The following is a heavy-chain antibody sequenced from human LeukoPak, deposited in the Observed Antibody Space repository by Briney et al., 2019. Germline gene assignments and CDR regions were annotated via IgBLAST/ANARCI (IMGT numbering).Heavy chain of an antibody. Sequence: PSETLSLTCSVSAGSIRSSIYYWGWIRQPPGKGLEWIGSIYYDGSTYYNPSLRSRVTISVDTSKNQFSLNLNSVTATDTAVYYCTRRRYSESYPSYFDSWGQGILVAVSS. D-gene: IGHD1-26*01. V-gene: IGHV4-39*01. CDR2: IYYDGST. CDR3: TRRRYSESYPSYFDS. J-gene: IGHJ4*02. CDR1: AGSIRSSIYY.